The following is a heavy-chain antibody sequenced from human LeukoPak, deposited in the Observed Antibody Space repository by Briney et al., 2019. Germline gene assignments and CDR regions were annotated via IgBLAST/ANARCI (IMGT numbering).Heavy chain of an antibody. V-gene: IGHV1-18*01. CDR1: GYTFTSYG. J-gene: IGHJ3*02. CDR3: ARVTHYGSGSPFFGFAFDI. D-gene: IGHD3-10*01. Sequence: ASVKVSCKASGYTFTSYGISWVRQAPGQGLEWMGWISAYNGNTNYAQKLQGRVTMTTDTSTSSAYMELRSLRSDDTAVYYCARVTHYGSGSPFFGFAFDIWGQGTMVTVSS. CDR2: ISAYNGNT.